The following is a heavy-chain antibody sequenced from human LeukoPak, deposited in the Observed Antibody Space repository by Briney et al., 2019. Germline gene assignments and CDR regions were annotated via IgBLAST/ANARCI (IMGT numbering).Heavy chain of an antibody. D-gene: IGHD5/OR15-5a*01. CDR3: IRGGIQVSGIDAFDI. J-gene: IGHJ3*02. V-gene: IGHV3-13*01. Sequence: GGSLRLSCAASGFTFSSYDMHWVRQAPGRGLEWVSAIGIAGDTYYPDSVKGRFTISRENAKNSMYLQMNSLKDGDTAVYYCIRGGIQVSGIDAFDIWGQGTMVAVSS. CDR1: GFTFSSYD. CDR2: IGIAGDT.